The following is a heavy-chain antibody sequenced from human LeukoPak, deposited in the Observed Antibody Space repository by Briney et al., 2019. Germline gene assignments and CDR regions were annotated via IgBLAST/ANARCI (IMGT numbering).Heavy chain of an antibody. J-gene: IGHJ2*01. CDR3: ARVLGVVRDWYFDL. CDR1: GFTFSSYG. D-gene: IGHD3-3*01. V-gene: IGHV3-30*02. CDR2: IRYDGSNK. Sequence: GGSLRLSCAASGFTFSSYGMHWVRQAPGKGLEWVAFIRYDGSNKYYADSVKGRFTISRDNSKNTLYLQMNSLRAEDTAVYYCARVLGVVRDWYFDLWGRGTLVTVSS.